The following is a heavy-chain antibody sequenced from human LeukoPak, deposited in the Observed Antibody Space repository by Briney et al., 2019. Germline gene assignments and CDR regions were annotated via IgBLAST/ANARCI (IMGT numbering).Heavy chain of an antibody. D-gene: IGHD6-19*01. Sequence: GGSLRLSCTASGFAVSSNYINWVRQAPGKGLEWVSSISSSSSYIYYADSVKGRFTISRDNAKNSLYLQMNSLRAEDTAVYYCARDSSGWQLYYYYGMDVWGQGTTVTVSS. CDR3: ARDSSGWQLYYYYGMDV. CDR1: GFAVSSNY. CDR2: ISSSSSYI. J-gene: IGHJ6*02. V-gene: IGHV3-21*03.